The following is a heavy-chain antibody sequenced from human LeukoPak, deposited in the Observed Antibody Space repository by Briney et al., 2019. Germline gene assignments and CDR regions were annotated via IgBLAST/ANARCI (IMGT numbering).Heavy chain of an antibody. J-gene: IGHJ4*02. D-gene: IGHD5-24*01. CDR2: ISYDGSEK. CDR3: ARNGREMATTSSHFDY. V-gene: IGHV3-30*03. CDR1: GFTLRSYG. Sequence: SGGSLRLSCAASGFTLRSYGMHWVRQAPGKGLEWVAVISYDGSEKYYADSVKGRFTISRDNSKNTLSLQMHSLRTEDTAVYYCARNGREMATTSSHFDYWGQGTLVTVSS.